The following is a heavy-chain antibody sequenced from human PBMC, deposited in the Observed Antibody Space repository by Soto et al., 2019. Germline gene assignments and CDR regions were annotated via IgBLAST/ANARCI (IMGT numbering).Heavy chain of an antibody. CDR2: ISTYSGNT. CDR1: GYTFSSYS. J-gene: IGHJ4*02. V-gene: IGHV1-18*04. CDR3: ARDNGYFDL. Sequence: QIQMVQSGVEVKQPGASVKISCKTSGYTFSSYSINWVRQAPGQGLEWMAGISTYSGNTHYAERVQGRVTVTLDKSARTAFMEMRGLTSDDTAVYFCARDNGYFDLWGQGTLVTVSS.